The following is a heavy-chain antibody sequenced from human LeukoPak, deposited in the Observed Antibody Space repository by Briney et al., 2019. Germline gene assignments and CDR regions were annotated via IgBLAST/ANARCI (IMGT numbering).Heavy chain of an antibody. J-gene: IGHJ4*02. CDR1: GFTLSSFV. V-gene: IGHV3-30-3*01. CDR2: ISHDGSKK. Sequence: PGGSLRLSCATPGFTLSSFVMHWVRQAPGKGLEWVALISHDGSKKYYADSVKGRFTISRDNSNNTLNVQMNSLRPEDTAVYYCAREFGKIYYKTYYFDFWGQGTLVTVSS. CDR3: AREFGKIYYKTYYFDF. D-gene: IGHD3-22*01.